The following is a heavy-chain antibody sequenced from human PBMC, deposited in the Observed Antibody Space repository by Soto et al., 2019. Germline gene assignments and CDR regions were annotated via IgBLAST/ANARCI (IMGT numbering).Heavy chain of an antibody. D-gene: IGHD1-1*01. Sequence: PGGSLRLSCAASGFTFSSYSMNWVRQAPGKGLEWVSYISSSSSTIYYADYVKGRFTISRDNAKNSLYLQMNSLRAEDTAVYYCARGLETGTTYYWGQGTLVTVS. CDR3: ARGLETGTTYY. J-gene: IGHJ4*02. V-gene: IGHV3-48*01. CDR2: ISSSSSTI. CDR1: GFTFSSYS.